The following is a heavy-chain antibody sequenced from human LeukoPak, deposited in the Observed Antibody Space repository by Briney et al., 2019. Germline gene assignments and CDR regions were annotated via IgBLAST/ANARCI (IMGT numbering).Heavy chain of an antibody. CDR2: INHSGST. D-gene: IGHD3-22*01. V-gene: IGHV4-39*07. Sequence: SETLSLTCTVSGGSISSSSYYWGWIRQPLGKGLEWIGEINHSGSTNYNPSLKSRVTISVDTSKNQFSLKLSSVTAADTAVYYCAGYDSSGYSDYWGQGTLVTVSS. J-gene: IGHJ4*02. CDR1: GGSISSSSYY. CDR3: AGYDSSGYSDY.